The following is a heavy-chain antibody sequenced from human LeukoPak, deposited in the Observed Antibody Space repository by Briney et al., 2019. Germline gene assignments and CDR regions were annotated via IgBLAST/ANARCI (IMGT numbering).Heavy chain of an antibody. V-gene: IGHV1-3*01. D-gene: IGHD3-10*01. Sequence: ASVKVSCKASGYTFTSYAMHWVRQAPGQRLEWMGWINAGNGNTKYSQKFQGRVTITRDTPASTAYMELSSLRSEDTAVYYCARELLWFGELAFDIWGQGTMVTVSS. J-gene: IGHJ3*02. CDR3: ARELLWFGELAFDI. CDR1: GYTFTSYA. CDR2: INAGNGNT.